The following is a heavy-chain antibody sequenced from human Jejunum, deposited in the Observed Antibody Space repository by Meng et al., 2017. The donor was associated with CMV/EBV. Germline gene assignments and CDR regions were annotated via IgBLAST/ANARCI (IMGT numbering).Heavy chain of an antibody. Sequence: QLGPSGGGVKKPGASLNVSCQASGYPFTNYGITWVRQAPGQGLEWMGWISAYHGNQNYAQPLQGRVTITTDTSTSTAYMELRSLRSDDTAVYYCARVEVGITSGDYWGQGTLVTVSS. J-gene: IGHJ4*02. CDR3: ARVEVGITSGDY. V-gene: IGHV1-18*01. D-gene: IGHD1-26*01. CDR1: GYPFTNYG. CDR2: ISAYHGNQ.